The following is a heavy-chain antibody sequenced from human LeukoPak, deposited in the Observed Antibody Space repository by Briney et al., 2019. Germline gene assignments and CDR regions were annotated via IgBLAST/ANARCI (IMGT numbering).Heavy chain of an antibody. CDR3: AREDRFGYNYAYGLDI. CDR1: AFTFSNYW. V-gene: IGHV3-74*01. J-gene: IGHJ6*02. D-gene: IGHD1-1*01. CDR2: INSDGSDA. Sequence: GGSLRLSCEASAFTFSNYWMHWVRQVPGKGLMWVSRINSDGSDATYADSVKGRFTISRDNAKSTLYLQLISLRAEDTAVYYCAREDRFGYNYAYGLDIWGRGTTVTVSS.